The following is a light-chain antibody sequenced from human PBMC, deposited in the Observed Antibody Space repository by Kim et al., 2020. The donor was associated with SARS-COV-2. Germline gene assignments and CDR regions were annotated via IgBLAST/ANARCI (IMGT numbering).Light chain of an antibody. J-gene: IGKJ5*01. V-gene: IGKV3D-15*01. CDR2: GAS. CDR1: QSVNSN. CDR3: QQYNDWPPIT. Sequence: SPGERVTLSCRASQSVNSNLAWYQQKPGQAPRLLIYGASMRASGIPARFSGSGSGTEFTFTISSLQSEDSALYYCQQYNDWPPITFGQGTRLEIK.